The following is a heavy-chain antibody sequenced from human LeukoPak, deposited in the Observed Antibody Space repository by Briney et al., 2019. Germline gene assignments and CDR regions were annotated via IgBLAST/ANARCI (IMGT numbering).Heavy chain of an antibody. J-gene: IGHJ4*02. CDR2: ISSRSDYI. V-gene: IGHV3-21*01. Sequence: GGSLRLSCAASGFTFSSYPMNWVRQAPGKGLEWVSSISSRSDYIYYADSVKGRFTISRDDAKNSLYLQMNSLRAEDTAVYYCARLPELPGFGDYWGPGTLVTVSS. D-gene: IGHD3-10*01. CDR1: GFTFSSYP. CDR3: ARLPELPGFGDY.